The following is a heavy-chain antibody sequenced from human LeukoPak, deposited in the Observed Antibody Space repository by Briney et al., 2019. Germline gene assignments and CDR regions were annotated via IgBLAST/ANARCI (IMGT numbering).Heavy chain of an antibody. CDR1: GYSFTSYW. CDR3: ARLKGIAVAGTGYYGMDV. Sequence: GESLKISCKGSGYSFTSYWIAWVRQMPGKGLEWMGIIYPGDSETRYSPSFQGQVTISADRSTSTAFLHWSSLKASDTAMFYCARLKGIAVAGTGYYGMDVWGQGTTVTVSS. J-gene: IGHJ6*02. V-gene: IGHV5-51*01. CDR2: IYPGDSET. D-gene: IGHD6-19*01.